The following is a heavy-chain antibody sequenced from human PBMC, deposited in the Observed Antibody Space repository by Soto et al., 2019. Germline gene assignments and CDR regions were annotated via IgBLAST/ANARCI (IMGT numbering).Heavy chain of an antibody. D-gene: IGHD3-9*01. Sequence: PGGSLRLSCAASGFMFSDYLMIWARQAPRNGLEWVASIKEDGSETFYVDSVKGRFTISRENSKKTLYLQMDSLRAEDTAVYYCARDGTGLTKIRRNDYWGQGTLVTVSS. CDR1: GFMFSDYL. CDR3: ARDGTGLTKIRRNDY. J-gene: IGHJ4*02. CDR2: IKEDGSET. V-gene: IGHV3-7*01.